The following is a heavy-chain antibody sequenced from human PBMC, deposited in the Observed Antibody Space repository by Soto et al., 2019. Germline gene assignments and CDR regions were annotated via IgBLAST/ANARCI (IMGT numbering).Heavy chain of an antibody. CDR1: GGSFTSNNW. J-gene: IGHJ4*02. CDR2: IYRTGST. Sequence: LRRPLSLTCAVSGGSFTSNNWWTWVRQPPGQGLEWIGEIYRTGSTNYNPSLKSRVTISLDKSENQFSLKVTSLTAADTAVYYGASRDPGTSVDYWGQGTLVTVSS. D-gene: IGHD1-7*01. V-gene: IGHV4-4*02. CDR3: ASRDPGTSVDY.